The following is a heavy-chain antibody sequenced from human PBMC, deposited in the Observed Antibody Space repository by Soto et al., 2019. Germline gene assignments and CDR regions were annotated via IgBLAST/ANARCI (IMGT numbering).Heavy chain of an antibody. CDR2: IIPIFGTA. CDR3: ARGAGLINRIAVAGTQVWFDP. D-gene: IGHD6-19*01. Sequence: SVKVACKASGGTFSGDAISWGRQAPGQGLGWMGGIIPIFGTANYAQKFQGRVTITADESTSTAYMELSSLRSEDTAVYYCARGAGLINRIAVAGTQVWFDPWGQGTLVTVSS. J-gene: IGHJ5*02. V-gene: IGHV1-69*13. CDR1: GGTFSGDA.